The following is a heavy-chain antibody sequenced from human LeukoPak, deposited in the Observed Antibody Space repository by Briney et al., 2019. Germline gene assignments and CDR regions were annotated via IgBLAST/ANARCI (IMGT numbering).Heavy chain of an antibody. CDR2: INHSGST. J-gene: IGHJ3*02. D-gene: IGHD6-19*01. V-gene: IGHV4-34*01. CDR1: GFTFSSYS. CDR3: ARRNPMLSYRSSGWYSLDAFDI. Sequence: GSLRLSCAASGFTFSSYSMNWVRQPPGKGLEWIGEINHSGSTNYNPSLKSRVTISVDTSKNQFSLKLSSVTAADTAVYYCARRNPMLSYRSSGWYSLDAFDIWGQGTMVTVSS.